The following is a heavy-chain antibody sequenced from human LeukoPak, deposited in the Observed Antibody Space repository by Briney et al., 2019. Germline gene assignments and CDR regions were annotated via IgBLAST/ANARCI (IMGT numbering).Heavy chain of an antibody. J-gene: IGHJ5*01. D-gene: IGHD3/OR15-3a*01. Sequence: GGSLRLSCVASGSSFSSSSMSWVRQAPGKGLEWVSSVSHDGRNTHYAASVKGRFTVSRDNSKNALSVQMNSLRAEDAALYYCAKGWTMFDSWSQGILVTVSS. V-gene: IGHV3-23*01. CDR2: VSHDGRNT. CDR1: GSSFSSSS. CDR3: AKGWTMFDS.